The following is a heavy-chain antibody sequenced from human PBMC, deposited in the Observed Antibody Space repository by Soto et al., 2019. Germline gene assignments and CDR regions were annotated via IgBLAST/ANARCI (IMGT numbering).Heavy chain of an antibody. V-gene: IGHV1-69*01. CDR2: IIPMFGTP. J-gene: IGHJ4*02. CDR1: GGAFTNYI. Sequence: QVQLVQSGAEVKKPGSSVKVSCKPTGGAFTNYIFDWVRQAPGQGLEWMGGIIPMFGTPKYAQTFQDRVTSSADVSTGTAYMELTSLRFDDTAVYYCARGRDQPPVGLYFDSWGEGTQVTVAS. CDR3: ARGRDQPPVGLYFDS. D-gene: IGHD1-26*01.